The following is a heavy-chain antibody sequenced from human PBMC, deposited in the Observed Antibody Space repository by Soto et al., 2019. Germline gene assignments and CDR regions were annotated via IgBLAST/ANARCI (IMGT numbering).Heavy chain of an antibody. D-gene: IGHD3-22*01. CDR2: ISAYNGNT. V-gene: IGHV1-18*01. CDR3: AHHYYDSSGYYFDY. J-gene: IGHJ4*02. CDR1: VYTFTSYG. Sequence: ASVKVSCKASVYTFTSYGISWVRQAPGQGLEWMGWISAYNGNTNYALKLQGRVTMTTDTSTSTAYMELRSLRSDDTAVYYCAHHYYDSSGYYFDYWGQGTLVTVSS.